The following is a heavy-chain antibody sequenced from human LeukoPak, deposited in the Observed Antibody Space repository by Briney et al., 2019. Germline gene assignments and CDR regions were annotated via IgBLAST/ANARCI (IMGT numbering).Heavy chain of an antibody. D-gene: IGHD2-2*01. Sequence: GGSLRLSCAASGFTSSSYAMHWVRQAPGKGLEWVAVISYDGSNKYYADSVKGRFTISRDNSKNTLYLQMNSLRAEDTAVYYCARGGYCSSTSCPTISYGMDVWGQGTTVTVSS. CDR2: ISYDGSNK. CDR3: ARGGYCSSTSCPTISYGMDV. J-gene: IGHJ6*02. CDR1: GFTSSSYA. V-gene: IGHV3-30-3*01.